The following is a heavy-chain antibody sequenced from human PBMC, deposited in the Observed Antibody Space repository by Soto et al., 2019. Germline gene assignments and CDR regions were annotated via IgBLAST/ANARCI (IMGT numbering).Heavy chain of an antibody. CDR2: INPSGGST. V-gene: IGHV1-46*01. D-gene: IGHD3-9*01. J-gene: IGHJ4*02. CDR3: ARGDILTGYWTSTLDY. CDR1: GYTFTSYY. Sequence: QVQLVQSGAEVKEPGASVKVSCKASGYTFTSYYMHWVRQAPGQGLEWMGIINPSGGSTSYAQKFQGRVTMTRDTSTSTVYMELSSPRSEDTAVYYCARGDILTGYWTSTLDYWGQGTLVTVSS.